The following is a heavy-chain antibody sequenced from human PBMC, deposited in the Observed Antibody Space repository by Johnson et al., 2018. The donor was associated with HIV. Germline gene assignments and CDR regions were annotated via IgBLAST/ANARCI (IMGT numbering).Heavy chain of an antibody. Sequence: QVQLVESGGGVVQPGRSLRLSCAASGFSFSSSAMDWVRQAPGKGLEWVAAISYDGNNKYYADSVKGRFSISRDNSKNTLYLQMNSLRHDDRALYYWAKDLGESEKEGWASDYYDFGRDIPGQDPRGEVGSFDIWGQGTMVTVSA. CDR1: GFSFSSSA. CDR3: AKDLGESEKEGWASDYYDFGRDIPGQDPRGEVGSFDI. D-gene: IGHD3-3*01. V-gene: IGHV3-30*18. J-gene: IGHJ3*02. CDR2: ISYDGNNK.